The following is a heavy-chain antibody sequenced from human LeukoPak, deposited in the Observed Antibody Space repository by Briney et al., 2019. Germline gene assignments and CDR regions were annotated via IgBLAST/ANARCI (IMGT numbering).Heavy chain of an antibody. D-gene: IGHD6-19*01. CDR3: ARHAVYAGSGWAFDF. CDR2: IFYTVSEST. V-gene: IGHV4-59*08. CDR1: GGSISTYY. Sequence: PSETLSLTWTVYGGSISTYYGSWIRQPPGKVREWVGYIFYTVSESTSHNPSLKSRVTMTVNTSKNQFSLNVNSVTAADKAVYYCARHAVYAGSGWAFDFWGQGTLVTVFS. J-gene: IGHJ4*02.